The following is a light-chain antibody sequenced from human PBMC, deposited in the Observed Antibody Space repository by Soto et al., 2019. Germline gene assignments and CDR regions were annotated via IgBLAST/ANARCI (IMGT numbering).Light chain of an antibody. J-gene: IGLJ1*01. CDR1: SSDVGSYSL. Sequence: QSVLTQPASVSGSPGQSITISCTGTSSDVGSYSLVSWYQQHPGKAPKLMIYEVSKRPSGVSNRFSGSKSGNTASLTISGLQAEDEADYYCCSYAGSSTFSYVFGTGTKVPVL. CDR2: EVS. V-gene: IGLV2-23*02. CDR3: CSYAGSSTFSYV.